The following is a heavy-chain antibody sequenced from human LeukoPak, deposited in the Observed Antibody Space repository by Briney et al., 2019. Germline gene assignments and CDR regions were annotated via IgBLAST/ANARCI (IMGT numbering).Heavy chain of an antibody. J-gene: IGHJ5*02. CDR2: IYYSGST. V-gene: IGHV4-39*01. Sequence: PSETLSLTCTVSGGSISSSTYYGGWIRQPPGKGLEWIGSIYYSGSTFYNPSLKSRVTISVDTSKNQFSLKLSSVTSADTAVYYCARGPDYTSSYAANWFDPWGQGTLVTVSS. D-gene: IGHD2-2*01. CDR3: ARGPDYTSSYAANWFDP. CDR1: GGSISSSTYY.